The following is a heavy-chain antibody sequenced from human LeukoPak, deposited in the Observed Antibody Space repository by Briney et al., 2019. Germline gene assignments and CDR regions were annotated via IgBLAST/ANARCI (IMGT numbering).Heavy chain of an antibody. Sequence: PGGSLRLSCAASGFTFSSYGMHWVRQAPGKGPEWVAVISYDGSNKYYADSVKGRFTISRDNSKNTLYLQMNSLRAEDTAVYYCAEVADTAMVLSGWGQGTLVTVSS. D-gene: IGHD5-18*01. V-gene: IGHV3-30*03. J-gene: IGHJ4*02. CDR2: ISYDGSNK. CDR3: AEVADTAMVLSG. CDR1: GFTFSSYG.